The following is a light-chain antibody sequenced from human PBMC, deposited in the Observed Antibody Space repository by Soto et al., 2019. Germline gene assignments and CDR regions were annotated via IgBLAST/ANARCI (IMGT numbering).Light chain of an antibody. CDR1: SSDVGSYSR. CDR3: CSYAGKNFPFYV. CDR2: DVT. V-gene: IGLV2-11*01. J-gene: IGLJ1*01. Sequence: QSVLTQPHSVSGSPGQSVTISCTGTSSDVGSYSRVSWYQQHPGRAPKLIIYDVTKRPSGVPGRFSASKSGNTASLTISGLQAEDEADYFCCSYAGKNFPFYVFGTGTKVTVL.